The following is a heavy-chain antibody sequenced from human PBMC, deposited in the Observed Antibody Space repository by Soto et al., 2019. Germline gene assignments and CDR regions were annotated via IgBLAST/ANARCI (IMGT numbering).Heavy chain of an antibody. V-gene: IGHV4-34*01. D-gene: IGHD4-17*01. Sequence: SETLSLTCGVYGGSFSDYYWIWIRQPPGKGLEWIGEINHSGSATYNPSPKSRVTISVDTSKNQFSLNLSSMTAADTAVFYCARARRGDYGYYYYYMVVWGKGTTVTVSS. CDR3: ARARRGDYGYYYYYMVV. CDR2: INHSGSA. CDR1: GGSFSDYY. J-gene: IGHJ6*03.